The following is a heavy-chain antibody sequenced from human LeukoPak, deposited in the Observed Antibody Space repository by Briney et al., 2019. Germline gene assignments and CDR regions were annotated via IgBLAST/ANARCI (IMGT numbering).Heavy chain of an antibody. J-gene: IGHJ3*02. D-gene: IGHD5-24*01. CDR3: ARAPGWLQLSGAFDI. CDR2: IYYSGST. V-gene: IGHV4-39*07. Sequence: SETLSLTFTVSGGSISSSSYYWGWIRQPPGKGLEWIGSIYYSGSTYYNPSLKSRVTISVDTSKNQFSLKLSSVTAADTAVYYCARAPGWLQLSGAFDIWGQGTMVTVSS. CDR1: GGSISSSSYY.